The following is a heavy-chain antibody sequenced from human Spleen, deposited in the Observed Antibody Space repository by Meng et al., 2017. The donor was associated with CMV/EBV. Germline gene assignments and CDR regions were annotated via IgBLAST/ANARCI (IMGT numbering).Heavy chain of an antibody. CDR1: GFTFRTYD. CDR2: LRSTSYGGTT. CDR3: TRDVPRLYDAFDI. Sequence: GGSLRLSCAASGFTFRTYDMHWVRQAPGKGLEWVGLLRSTSYGGTTEYAASVKGRFIISRDDSKGIANLQMNSLKPEDTAVYYCTRDVPRLYDAFDIWGQGTMVTVSS. J-gene: IGHJ3*02. V-gene: IGHV3-49*04. D-gene: IGHD3-16*02.